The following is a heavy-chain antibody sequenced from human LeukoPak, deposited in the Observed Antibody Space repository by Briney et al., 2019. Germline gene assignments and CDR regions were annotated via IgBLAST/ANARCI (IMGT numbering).Heavy chain of an antibody. D-gene: IGHD3-10*01. CDR1: GGSFSGYY. CDR3: ARVAGGQSTTMVRGPNWFDP. V-gene: IGHV4-34*01. Sequence: SETLSLTCAVYGGSFSGYYWSWIRQPPGKGLEWIGEINHSGSTNYNPSLKSRVTISVDTSKNQFSLKLSSVTAADTAVYYCARVAGGQSTTMVRGPNWFDPWGQGTLVTVSS. CDR2: INHSGST. J-gene: IGHJ5*02.